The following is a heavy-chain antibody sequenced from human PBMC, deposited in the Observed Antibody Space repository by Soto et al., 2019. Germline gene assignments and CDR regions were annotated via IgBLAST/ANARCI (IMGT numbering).Heavy chain of an antibody. CDR1: GGSISSGGYS. CDR3: ARGQVVAAQH. Sequence: QLQLQESGSGLVKPSQTLSLTCAVSGGSISSGGYSWGWIRQPPGKGLEWIGYIYHSGSTYYNPSLKSRVTITVARSKNQFSLKLSAATAADTAVYYCARGQVVAAQHWGQGTLVTVSS. D-gene: IGHD2-15*01. CDR2: IYHSGST. J-gene: IGHJ4*02. V-gene: IGHV4-30-2*01.